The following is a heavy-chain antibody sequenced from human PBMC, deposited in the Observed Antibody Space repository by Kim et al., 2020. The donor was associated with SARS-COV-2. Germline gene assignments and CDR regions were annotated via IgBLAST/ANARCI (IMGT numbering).Heavy chain of an antibody. D-gene: IGHD2-15*01. V-gene: IGHV4-39*01. Sequence: SETLSLTCTVSGGSISSSSYYWGWIRQPPGKGLEWIGSIYYSGSTYYNPSHKSRVTISVDTSKNQFSLKLSSVTAADTAVYYCARTYGGNAFAYWGQGTLVTVSS. CDR3: ARTYGGNAFAY. CDR2: IYYSGST. CDR1: GGSISSSSYY. J-gene: IGHJ4*02.